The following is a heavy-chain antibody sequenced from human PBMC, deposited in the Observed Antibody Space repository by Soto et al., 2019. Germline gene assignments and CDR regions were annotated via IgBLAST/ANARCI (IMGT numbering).Heavy chain of an antibody. CDR1: GYSFTSYW. J-gene: IGHJ6*03. CDR2: IYPGDSDT. CDR3: ARFDYGDTQKVGYYYYYMDV. D-gene: IGHD4-17*01. V-gene: IGHV5-51*01. Sequence: PGESLKISCKGSGYSFTSYWIGWVRQMPGKGLEWMGIIYPGDSDTRYSPSFQGQVTISADKSISTAYLQWSSLKASDTAMYYCARFDYGDTQKVGYYYYYMDVWGKGTTVTVSS.